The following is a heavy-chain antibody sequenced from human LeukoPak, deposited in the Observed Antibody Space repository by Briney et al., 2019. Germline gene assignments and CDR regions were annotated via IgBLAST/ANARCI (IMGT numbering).Heavy chain of an antibody. J-gene: IGHJ6*03. CDR2: LYTRGST. V-gene: IGHV4-61*02. CDR3: ARSSGYYDNYYYYYMDV. D-gene: IGHD3-22*01. CDR1: GASISSGNYF. Sequence: SQTLSLTCNVAGASISSGNYFWSWIRQPAGEGVQWVGRLYTRGSTDHNPSLKSRVTMSVDTSKNQFSLKLSSVTAANTAVYYCARSSGYYDNYYYYYMDVWGKGTTVTVSS.